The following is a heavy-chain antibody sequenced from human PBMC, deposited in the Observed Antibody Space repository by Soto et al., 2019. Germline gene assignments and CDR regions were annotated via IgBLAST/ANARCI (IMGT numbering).Heavy chain of an antibody. V-gene: IGHV4-31*03. CDR2: VSPIGTP. Sequence: SETLSLTCTVSGDSVSGGYYWSWVRQRPRKGLEWIGYVSPIGTPYYSPSLNSRVSISIDTPKNQLSLEVRSVTAADTAVYYCARDRSSYGMDVWGQGTTVTVSS. CDR1: GDSVSGGYY. D-gene: IGHD6-6*01. J-gene: IGHJ6*02. CDR3: ARDRSSYGMDV.